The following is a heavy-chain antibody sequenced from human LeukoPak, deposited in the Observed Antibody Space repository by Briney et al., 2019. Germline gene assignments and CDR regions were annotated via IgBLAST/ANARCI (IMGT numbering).Heavy chain of an antibody. CDR1: GFTFSSYS. CDR3: AKESGSSTDFDY. Sequence: GGSLRLSCAASGFTFSSYSMNWVRQAPGKGLEWVSAISGSGGNTYYADSVKGRFTISRDNSKNTLYVQMNSLRAEDTAVYYCAKESGSSTDFDYWGQGTLVTVSS. J-gene: IGHJ4*02. CDR2: ISGSGGNT. V-gene: IGHV3-23*01. D-gene: IGHD2-2*01.